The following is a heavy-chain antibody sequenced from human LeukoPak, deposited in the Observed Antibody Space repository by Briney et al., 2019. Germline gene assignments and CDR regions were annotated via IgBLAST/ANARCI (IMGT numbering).Heavy chain of an antibody. V-gene: IGHV3-30-3*01. CDR3: AKGVGDCTVIGCYHFDY. D-gene: IGHD2-8*02. J-gene: IGHJ4*02. Sequence: GGSLRLSWAASGITLSSYAIHWVRQAPGKGLEWVALISYDGSNKYYADSVKGRFTIPRDNSKNTLYLHVTSLRAEDTAVYYCAKGVGDCTVIGCYHFDYWGQGTLVTVSS. CDR2: ISYDGSNK. CDR1: GITLSSYA.